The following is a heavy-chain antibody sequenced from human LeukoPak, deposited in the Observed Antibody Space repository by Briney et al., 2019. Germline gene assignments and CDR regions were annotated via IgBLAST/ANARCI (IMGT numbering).Heavy chain of an antibody. Sequence: GGSLRLSCAASGFTFSSYAMTWVRQAPGKGPEWVSVISGSGSSTYYADSVKGRFTISRDNSKSTLYLQMNSLRAEDTAVYYCAKQPSYYYESSGYYHFDYWGQGTLVTVSS. CDR2: ISGSGSST. CDR3: AKQPSYYYESSGYYHFDY. V-gene: IGHV3-23*01. D-gene: IGHD3-22*01. J-gene: IGHJ4*02. CDR1: GFTFSSYA.